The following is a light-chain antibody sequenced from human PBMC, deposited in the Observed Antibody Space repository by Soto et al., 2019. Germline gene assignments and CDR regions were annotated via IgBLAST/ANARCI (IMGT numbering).Light chain of an antibody. V-gene: IGKV3-20*01. J-gene: IGKJ1*01. CDR1: QSVSSSY. CDR3: QQYGSSPWR. CDR2: GAS. Sequence: EIVLTQSPGTLSLSPGERATLSCRASQSVSSSYLAWYQQKPGQAPRLLIYGASSRAPGIPARFSGSGSGTDFTLTISRLEPEDFAVDYCQQYGSSPWRFGQGTKVVIK.